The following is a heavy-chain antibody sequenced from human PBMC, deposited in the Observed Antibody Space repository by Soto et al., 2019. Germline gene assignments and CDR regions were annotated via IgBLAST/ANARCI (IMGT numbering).Heavy chain of an antibody. J-gene: IGHJ4*02. CDR3: VLCTTTSCYGKFDC. CDR1: GFTFSNSA. D-gene: IGHD2-2*01. CDR2: IVVGSGNT. Sequence: QMQLVQSGPEVKKPGTSVKVSCKASGFTFSNSAIQWMRQARGERLEWIGWIVVGSGNTNYAQKIQERVTIIRDMSTSTSYMELSSLTSEDTAVYYCVLCTTTSCYGKFDCWGQGTLVTVSS. V-gene: IGHV1-58*02.